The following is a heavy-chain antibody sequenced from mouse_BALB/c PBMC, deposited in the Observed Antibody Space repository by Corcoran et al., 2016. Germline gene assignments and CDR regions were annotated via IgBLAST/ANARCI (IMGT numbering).Heavy chain of an antibody. V-gene: IGHV14-3*02. CDR1: GFNIKDTY. Sequence: EVQLRQSGAELVKPGASVKLSCTASGFNIKDTYIHWVSQRPEQGLEWIGRIDPANGNTKYDPKFQGKATITADTSSNTGYLQLNSLTSEDTAVYYCAGSGGNYVGAMDSWGQGTSVTVSS. CDR3: AGSGGNYVGAMDS. CDR2: IDPANGNT. D-gene: IGHD2-1*01. J-gene: IGHJ4*01.